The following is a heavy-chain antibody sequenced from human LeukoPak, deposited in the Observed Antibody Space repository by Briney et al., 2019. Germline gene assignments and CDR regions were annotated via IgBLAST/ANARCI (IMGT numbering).Heavy chain of an antibody. D-gene: IGHD1-26*01. V-gene: IGHV3-72*01. CDR3: ASIRGTFGY. Sequence: GRSLRLSCAASGFTFSDHFLDWVRQAPGKGLEWVGRTRNKANSYITEYATSVAGRFTISRDDSKNSLYLQMSSLKTDDTAMYYCASIRGTFGYWGQGTLVTVSS. CDR2: TRNKANSYIT. CDR1: GFTFSDHF. J-gene: IGHJ4*02.